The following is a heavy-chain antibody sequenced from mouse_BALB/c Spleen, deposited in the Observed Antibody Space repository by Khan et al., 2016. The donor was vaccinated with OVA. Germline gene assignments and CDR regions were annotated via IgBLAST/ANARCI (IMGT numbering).Heavy chain of an antibody. Sequence: VQLKESGPGLVKPSQSLSLTCTVTGYTITSDYAWNGIRQFPGNKLEWMGYISYSGSTNYNPSLKSRISITRDTSKNPFFLQLNSVTTEDTATYYCGRGCRGDAMDYWGQGTLVTVSA. V-gene: IGHV3-2*02. CDR3: GRGCRGDAMDY. CDR2: ISYSGST. CDR1: GYTITSDYA. J-gene: IGHJ4*01.